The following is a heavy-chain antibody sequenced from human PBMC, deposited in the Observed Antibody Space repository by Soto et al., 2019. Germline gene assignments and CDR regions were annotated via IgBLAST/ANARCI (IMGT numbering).Heavy chain of an antibody. Sequence: QVQLVQSGAEVKKPGASVKVSCKASGYTFTSYYMHWVRQAPGQGLEWMGIINPSGGSTSYAQKFQGRVTMTRDTSTSTVYIELSRLRSEHTAVYYCARDHVGGYNPSNYWGPGTLVAVSS. CDR2: INPSGGST. CDR3: ARDHVGGYNPSNY. D-gene: IGHD5-12*01. J-gene: IGHJ4*02. V-gene: IGHV1-46*01. CDR1: GYTFTSYY.